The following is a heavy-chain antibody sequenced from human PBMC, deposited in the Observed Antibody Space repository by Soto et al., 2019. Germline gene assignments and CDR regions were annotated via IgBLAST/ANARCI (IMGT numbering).Heavy chain of an antibody. Sequence: EVQLVESGGGLVQPGGSLKLSCAASGFTFSGSAMHWVRQASGKGLEWVGRIRSKANSYATAYAASVKGRFTISRDDSKNTAYLQMNSLKTEDTAVYYCTRHTPLPSIAAENWFDPWGQGTLDTVSS. J-gene: IGHJ5*02. V-gene: IGHV3-73*02. CDR1: GFTFSGSA. D-gene: IGHD6-25*01. CDR3: TRHTPLPSIAAENWFDP. CDR2: IRSKANSYAT.